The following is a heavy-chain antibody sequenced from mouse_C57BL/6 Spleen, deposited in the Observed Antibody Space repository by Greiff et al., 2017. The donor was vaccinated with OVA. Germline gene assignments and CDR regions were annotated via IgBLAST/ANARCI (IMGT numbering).Heavy chain of an antibody. D-gene: IGHD2-3*01. Sequence: QLQQSGAELARPGASVKLSCKASGYTFTSYGISWVKQRTGQGLEWIGEIYPRSGNTYYNEKFKGKATLTADKSSSTAYMELRSLTSEDSAVYFCTYDGQFAYWGQGTLVTVSA. CDR2: IYPRSGNT. CDR3: TYDGQFAY. J-gene: IGHJ3*01. V-gene: IGHV1-81*01. CDR1: GYTFTSYG.